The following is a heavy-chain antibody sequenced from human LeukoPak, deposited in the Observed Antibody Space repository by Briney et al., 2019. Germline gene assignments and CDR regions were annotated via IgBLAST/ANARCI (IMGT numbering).Heavy chain of an antibody. J-gene: IGHJ4*02. CDR2: TYYRSKWYN. Sequence: SQTLSLTCAISGDSVSSNSAAWNWIRQSPSRGLEWLGRTYYRSKWYNDYAVSVKSRITINPDTSKNQFSLQLNSVTPEDTAVYYCAREGTGYSSGWYKFLFDYWGQGTLVTVSS. V-gene: IGHV6-1*01. CDR1: GDSVSSNSAA. D-gene: IGHD6-19*01. CDR3: AREGTGYSSGWYKFLFDY.